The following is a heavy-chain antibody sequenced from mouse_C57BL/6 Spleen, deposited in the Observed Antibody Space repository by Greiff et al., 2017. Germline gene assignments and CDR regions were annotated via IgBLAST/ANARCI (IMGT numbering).Heavy chain of an antibody. CDR3: ARFYFTGILYAMDY. CDR2: IYPGDGDT. CDR1: GYAFSSYW. Sequence: QVQLQQSGAELVKPGASVKISCKASGYAFSSYWMNWVKQRPGKGLEWIGQIYPGDGDTNYNGKFKGKATLTADKSSSTAYMQLSSLTSEDSAVYFCARFYFTGILYAMDYWGQGTSVTVSS. D-gene: IGHD1-1*01. V-gene: IGHV1-80*01. J-gene: IGHJ4*01.